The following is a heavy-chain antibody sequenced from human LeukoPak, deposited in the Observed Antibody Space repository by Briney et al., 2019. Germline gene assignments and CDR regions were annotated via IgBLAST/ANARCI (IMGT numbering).Heavy chain of an antibody. V-gene: IGHV3-7*01. Sequence: GGSLRLSCAASGFTLSDFWMSWVRQAPGKGLEWVANIKQDGSEKSYVGSVKGRFTISRDNVKNSLYLQMNSLRAEDTAVYYCARSLWGSNGYFDLWGRGTLVTVSS. CDR2: IKQDGSEK. J-gene: IGHJ2*01. CDR1: GFTLSDFW. CDR3: ARSLWGSNGYFDL. D-gene: IGHD7-27*01.